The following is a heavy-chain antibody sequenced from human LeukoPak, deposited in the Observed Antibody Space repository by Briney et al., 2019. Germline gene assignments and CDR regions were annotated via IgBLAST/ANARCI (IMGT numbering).Heavy chain of an antibody. J-gene: IGHJ6*02. CDR1: GGSISSSNW. D-gene: IGHD3-16*01. Sequence: PSGTLSLTCAVSGGSISSSNWWSWVRQPPGKGLEWIGYIYYSGSTNYNPSLKSRVTISVDTSKNQFSLKLSSVTAADTAMYFCVRDNRLRGSYYYGMDVWGQGTTVTVSS. V-gene: IGHV4-4*02. CDR3: VRDNRLRGSYYYGMDV. CDR2: IYYSGST.